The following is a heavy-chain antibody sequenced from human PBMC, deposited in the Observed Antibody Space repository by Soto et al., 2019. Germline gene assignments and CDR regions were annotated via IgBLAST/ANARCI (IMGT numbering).Heavy chain of an antibody. V-gene: IGHV3-30*18. CDR3: AKSRGSGNNGMDV. CDR1: GFTFSSYG. D-gene: IGHD3-10*01. J-gene: IGHJ6*02. Sequence: QVQLVESGGGVVQPGRSLRLSCAASGFTFSSYGMHWVRQAPGRGLEWVAVISYDGSNKSYADSVKGRFTISRDNSKNTLYLQMNSLSAEDTAVYYCAKSRGSGNNGMDVWGQGTTVNVSS. CDR2: ISYDGSNK.